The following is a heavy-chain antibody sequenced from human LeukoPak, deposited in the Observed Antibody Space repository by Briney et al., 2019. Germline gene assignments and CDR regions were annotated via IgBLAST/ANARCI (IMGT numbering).Heavy chain of an antibody. CDR2: INHSGST. D-gene: IGHD3-10*01. CDR3: ARLRVITMVRGVEYYYCYYMDV. V-gene: IGHV4-34*01. CDR1: GGSFSGYY. J-gene: IGHJ6*03. Sequence: SETLSLTCAVYGGSFSGYYWGWIRQPPGKGLEWIGEINHSGSTNYNPSLKSRVTISVDTSKNQFSLKLSSVTAADTAVYYCARLRVITMVRGVEYYYCYYMDVWGKGTTVTISS.